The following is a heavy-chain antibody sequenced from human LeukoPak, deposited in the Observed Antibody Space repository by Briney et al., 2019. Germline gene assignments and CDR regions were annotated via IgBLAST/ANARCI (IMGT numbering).Heavy chain of an antibody. CDR2: IFHTGSA. CDR3: VRDRNSNLRLGF. D-gene: IGHD1-1*01. J-gene: IGHJ4*02. CDR1: SGYLNSSNW. V-gene: IGHV4-4*02. Sequence: SETLSLTCDVSSGYLNSSNWWSWVRQSPGKTLEWIGQIFHTGSAYYSPSFKSRVTISVDKSKNQFSLRLMSVTAADTAVYYCVRDRNSNLRLGFWGPGILVIVSS.